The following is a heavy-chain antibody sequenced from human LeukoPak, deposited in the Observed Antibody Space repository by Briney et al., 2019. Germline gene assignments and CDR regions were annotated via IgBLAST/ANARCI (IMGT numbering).Heavy chain of an antibody. D-gene: IGHD6-19*01. V-gene: IGHV3-9*01. CDR3: AKDIRVGSGWSNFDY. Sequence: LRLSCAASGFTFDDYAMHWVRQAPGKGLEWVSGISWNSGSIGYADSVKGRFTIYRDNAKNSLYLQMNSLRAEDTALYYCAKDIRVGSGWSNFDYWGQGTLVTVSS. J-gene: IGHJ4*02. CDR1: GFTFDDYA. CDR2: ISWNSGSI.